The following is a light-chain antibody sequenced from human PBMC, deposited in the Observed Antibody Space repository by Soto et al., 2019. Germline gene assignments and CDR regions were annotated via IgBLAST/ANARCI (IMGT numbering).Light chain of an antibody. CDR2: AAS. Sequence: DIQMTQSPSTLSASVGDRVTITCRASQNINTWLSWHQQKPGKAPKPLIYAASTLQSGVPSRFSGSGSGTEFTLTISSLQPDDFATYYCQQYNSYPWTFGQGTKVDIK. V-gene: IGKV1-5*03. J-gene: IGKJ1*01. CDR3: QQYNSYPWT. CDR1: QNINTW.